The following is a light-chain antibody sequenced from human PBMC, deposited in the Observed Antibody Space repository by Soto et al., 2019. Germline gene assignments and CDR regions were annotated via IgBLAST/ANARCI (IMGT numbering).Light chain of an antibody. CDR3: QQYGSSPWT. J-gene: IGKJ1*01. Sequence: EIVLTQSPGTLSLSPGERATLSCRASQSVSSSYLAWYQQKPGQAPRLLIYGASSRATGIPDRFSGSGSGTDFTLTISRLVPEDFAVYYCQQYGSSPWTFGQGTKVESK. V-gene: IGKV3-20*01. CDR2: GAS. CDR1: QSVSSSY.